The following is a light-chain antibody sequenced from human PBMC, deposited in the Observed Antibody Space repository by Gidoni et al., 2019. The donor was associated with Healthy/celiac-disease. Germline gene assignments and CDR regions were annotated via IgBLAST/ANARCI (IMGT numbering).Light chain of an antibody. V-gene: IGKV3-11*01. J-gene: IGKJ4*01. Sequence: EIVSTQSPATLSLSPGERATLSCRASQSVSSYLAWYQRKPGQAPRLLIYDASNRATGIPARFSGSGSGTDFTLTISSLEPEDFTVYYCQQRSNWPTFGGGTKVEIK. CDR1: QSVSSY. CDR3: QQRSNWPT. CDR2: DAS.